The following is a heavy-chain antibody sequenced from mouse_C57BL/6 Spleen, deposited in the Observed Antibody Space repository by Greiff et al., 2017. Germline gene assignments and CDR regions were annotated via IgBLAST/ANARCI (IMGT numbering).Heavy chain of an antibody. CDR3: TPYYYGSSYLFAY. D-gene: IGHD1-1*01. J-gene: IGHJ3*01. CDR1: GFNIKDYY. Sequence: VQLQQSGAELVRPGASVKLSCTASGFNIKDYYMHWVKQRPEQGLEWIGRIDPEDGDTEYAPKFQGKATMTADTSSNTAYLQLSSLTSEDTAVYYCTPYYYGSSYLFAYWGQGTLVTVSA. CDR2: IDPEDGDT. V-gene: IGHV14-1*01.